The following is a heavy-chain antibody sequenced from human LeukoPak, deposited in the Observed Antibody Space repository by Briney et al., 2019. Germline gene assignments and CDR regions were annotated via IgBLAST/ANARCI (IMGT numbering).Heavy chain of an antibody. D-gene: IGHD3-9*01. J-gene: IGHJ4*02. CDR2: ISSSSSYI. CDR1: GFTFSSYS. V-gene: IGHV3-21*01. Sequence: TGGSLRLSCAASGFTFSSYSMNWVRQAPGKGLEWVSSISSSSSYIYYADSVKGRFTISRDNAKNSLYLQMNSLRAEDTAVYYCARDLGGRASTVGPTYDILTGSSYYFDYWGQGTLVTVSS. CDR3: ARDLGGRASTVGPTYDILTGSSYYFDY.